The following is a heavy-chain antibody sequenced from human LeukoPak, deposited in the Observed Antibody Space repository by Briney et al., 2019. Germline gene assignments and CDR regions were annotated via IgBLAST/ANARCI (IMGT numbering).Heavy chain of an antibody. Sequence: GGSLRLSCAASGFTFSDYYMSWIRQAPGKGLEWVSYISSSGSTIYYADSVKGRFTISRDNAKNSLYLQMNSLRAEDTAVYYCARDMTTVTSYWFDPWGQGTLATVSS. J-gene: IGHJ5*02. D-gene: IGHD4-11*01. CDR3: ARDMTTVTSYWFDP. CDR2: ISSSGSTI. CDR1: GFTFSDYY. V-gene: IGHV3-11*01.